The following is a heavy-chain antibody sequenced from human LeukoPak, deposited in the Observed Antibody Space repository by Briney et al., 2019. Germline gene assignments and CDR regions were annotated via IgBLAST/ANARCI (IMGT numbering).Heavy chain of an antibody. J-gene: IGHJ4*02. V-gene: IGHV3-48*02. CDR1: GFTFSSYS. Sequence: GGSLRLSCAASGFTFSSYSMNWVRQAPGKGLEWVSYISSSSSTIYYADSVKGRFTISRDNAKNSLYLQTNSLRDEDTAVYYCARGKTPGHWGQGTLVTVSS. CDR3: ARGKTPGH. CDR2: ISSSSSTI.